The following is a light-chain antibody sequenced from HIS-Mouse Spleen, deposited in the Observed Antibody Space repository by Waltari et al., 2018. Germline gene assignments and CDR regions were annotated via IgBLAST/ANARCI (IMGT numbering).Light chain of an antibody. Sequence: SYELTQPPSVSVSPGQTARITCSGDALPKKYAYWYQQKSGQAPVLVIYEDSKRPSGIPERFSGSSSGTIVTLTISGVQAEDEADYYCLSADSSGTYEVFGGGTKLTVL. V-gene: IGLV3-16*01. CDR1: ALPKKY. J-gene: IGLJ3*02. CDR3: LSADSSGTYEV. CDR2: EDS.